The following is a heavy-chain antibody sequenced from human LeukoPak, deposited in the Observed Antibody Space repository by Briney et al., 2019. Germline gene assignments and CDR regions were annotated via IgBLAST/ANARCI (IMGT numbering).Heavy chain of an antibody. CDR2: IKQDGSEG. CDR3: SRSLDY. J-gene: IGHJ4*02. V-gene: IGHV3-7*01. CDR1: GFPFSDYW. Sequence: GGSLRLSCAASGFPFSDYWMDWVRQAPGKGLKWVANIKQDGSEGYYADSVKGRFTISRDNAKSSLYLQMNSLRAEDTAVYYCSRSLDYWGQGALVTVSS.